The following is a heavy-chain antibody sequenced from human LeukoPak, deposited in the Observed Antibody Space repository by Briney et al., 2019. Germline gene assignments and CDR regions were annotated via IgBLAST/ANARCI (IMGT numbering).Heavy chain of an antibody. J-gene: IGHJ6*03. CDR1: GGTFSSYA. V-gene: IGHV1-69*06. Sequence: SVRVSCKASGGTFSSYAISWVRQAPGQGLEWMGGIIPIFGTTNYAQKFQDRVTITADKSTSTAYMELSSLRSEDTAVYYCARVVGLTGYSSSWYSGYYYYMDVWGKGTTVTVSS. CDR3: ARVVGLTGYSSSWYSGYYYYMDV. CDR2: IIPIFGTT. D-gene: IGHD6-13*01.